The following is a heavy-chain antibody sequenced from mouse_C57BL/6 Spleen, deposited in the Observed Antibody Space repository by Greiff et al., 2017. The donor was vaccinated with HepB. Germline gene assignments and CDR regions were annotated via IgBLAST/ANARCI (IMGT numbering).Heavy chain of an antibody. Sequence: QVQLKQSGAELVKPGASVKISCKASGYAFSSYWMNWVKQRPGKGLEWIGQIYPGDGDTNYNGKFKGKATLTADKSSSTAYMQLSSRTSEDSAVYFCARWPIYYYGSSYVGDYAMDYWGQGTSVTVSS. V-gene: IGHV1-80*01. J-gene: IGHJ4*01. CDR1: GYAFSSYW. CDR2: IYPGDGDT. D-gene: IGHD1-1*01. CDR3: ARWPIYYYGSSYVGDYAMDY.